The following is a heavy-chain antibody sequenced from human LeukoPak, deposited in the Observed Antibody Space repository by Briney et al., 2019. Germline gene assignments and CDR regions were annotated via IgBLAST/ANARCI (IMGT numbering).Heavy chain of an antibody. CDR1: GGTLTSYT. CDR2: TNAVLGTT. D-gene: IGHD1-1*01. V-gene: IGHV1-69*08. CDR3: ARESANWNDGPYKFYGIDV. Sequence: PGASVKVSCKASGGTLTSYTFAWVRQAPGQGLEWRGRTNAVLGTTDYAQSFQGRLKITVDTSTYTAFMELNSLASDDTAVYYCARESANWNDGPYKFYGIDVWGQGTAVTVSS. J-gene: IGHJ6*02.